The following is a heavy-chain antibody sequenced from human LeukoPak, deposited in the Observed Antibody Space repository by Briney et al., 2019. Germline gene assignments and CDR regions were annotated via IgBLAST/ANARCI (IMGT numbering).Heavy chain of an antibody. CDR1: GYTFTGYY. J-gene: IGHJ3*02. V-gene: IGHV1-2*02. CDR3: ARAVGATNNAFDI. CDR2: INPNSGGT. Sequence: ASVKVSCKASGYTFTGYYMHWVRQAPGQGLEWMGWINPNSGGTNYARKFQGRVTMTRDTSISTAYMELSRLRSDDTAVYYCARAVGATNNAFDIWGQGTMVTVSS. D-gene: IGHD1-26*01.